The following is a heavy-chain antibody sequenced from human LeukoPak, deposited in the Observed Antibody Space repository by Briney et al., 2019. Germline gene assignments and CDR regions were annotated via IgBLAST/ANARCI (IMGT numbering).Heavy chain of an antibody. Sequence: PSETLSLTCTVSGGSISSSSYYWGWIRQPPGKGLEWIGSIYYSGSTYYNPSLKSRVTISVDTSKNQFSLKLSSVTAADTDVYYCARGGRGVATQGFDYWGQGTLVTVSS. D-gene: IGHD5-12*01. CDR3: ARGGRGVATQGFDY. CDR1: GGSISSSSYY. CDR2: IYYSGST. V-gene: IGHV4-39*01. J-gene: IGHJ4*02.